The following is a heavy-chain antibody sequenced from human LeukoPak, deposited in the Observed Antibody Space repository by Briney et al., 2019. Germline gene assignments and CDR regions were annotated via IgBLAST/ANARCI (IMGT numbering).Heavy chain of an antibody. V-gene: IGHV3-23*01. J-gene: IGHJ4*02. CDR1: GFTFSSYA. CDR3: AKINGDSSGYYYHQSYS. Sequence: GGSLRLSCAASGFTFSSYAMSWVRQAPGKGLDWVSTLRSSGGSTYYADSVKGRFTISRDNYKNTLYLQMNSLRAEDTAVYYCAKINGDSSGYYYHQSYSWGQGTLVTVSS. CDR2: LRSSGGST. D-gene: IGHD3-22*01.